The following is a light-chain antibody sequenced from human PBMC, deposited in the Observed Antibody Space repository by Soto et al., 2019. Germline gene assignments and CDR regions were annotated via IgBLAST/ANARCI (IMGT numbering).Light chain of an antibody. V-gene: IGKV1D-8*03. Sequence: VIWMTPSPSLLAASTGDRVTIRCRMSQGTSSYIAWYQQKPGKDPKILIYAASSLQSGVPSRFSGSGSGTDFTLTISSLQTEDFATYYCQQRYSTPLTFGQGTKVDIK. CDR3: QQRYSTPLT. CDR2: AAS. CDR1: QGTSSY. J-gene: IGKJ1*01.